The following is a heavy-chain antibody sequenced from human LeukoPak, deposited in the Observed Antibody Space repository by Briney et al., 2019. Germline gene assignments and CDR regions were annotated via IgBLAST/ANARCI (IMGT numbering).Heavy chain of an antibody. V-gene: IGHV6-1*01. CDR2: TYYRSKWYN. J-gene: IGHJ5*02. CDR3: ARLAAATGTKNWFDP. Sequence: QTLSLTCAISGDTVSSNIAAWNWIRQSPSRGLEWLGRTYYRSKWYNDYALSIKSRITINPDTSKNQFSLQLSSVTAADTAVYYCARLAAATGTKNWFDPWGQGTLVTVSS. D-gene: IGHD2-15*01. CDR1: GDTVSSNIAA.